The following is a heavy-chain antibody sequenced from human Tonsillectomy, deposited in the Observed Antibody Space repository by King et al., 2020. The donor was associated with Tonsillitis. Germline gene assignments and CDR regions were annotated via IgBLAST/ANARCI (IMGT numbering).Heavy chain of an antibody. J-gene: IGHJ5*02. CDR1: GGTFSSYA. Sequence: VQLVESGAEVKKPGSSVKVSCKAFGGTFSSYAISWVRQAPGQGLEWMGGIISLFGTTNFAQKFQGRLTITADESTGTAYMELSSLRSGDTAVYYGARAPSPVWFDPWGQGTLVTVSS. CDR2: IISLFGTT. CDR3: ARAPSPVWFDP. V-gene: IGHV1-69*01.